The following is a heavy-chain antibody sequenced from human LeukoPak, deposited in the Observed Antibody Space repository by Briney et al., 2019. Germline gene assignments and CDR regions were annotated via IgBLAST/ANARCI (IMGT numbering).Heavy chain of an antibody. Sequence: SETLSLTCTVSGGSISSYYWSWIRQPAGKGLEWIGRICTSGSTNYNPSLESRVTMSVDTSKNQFSLKLSSVTAADTAVYYCARDFYDILTGSWDWFDPWGQGTLVTVSS. CDR2: ICTSGST. D-gene: IGHD3-9*01. CDR3: ARDFYDILTGSWDWFDP. V-gene: IGHV4-4*07. CDR1: GGSISSYY. J-gene: IGHJ5*02.